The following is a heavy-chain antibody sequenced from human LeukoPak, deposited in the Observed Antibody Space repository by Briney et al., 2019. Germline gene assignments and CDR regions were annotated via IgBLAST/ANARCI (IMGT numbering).Heavy chain of an antibody. V-gene: IGHV3-30*04. J-gene: IGHJ5*02. CDR2: ISYDGSNK. Sequence: PGRSLRLSCAASGFTFSSYAMHWVRQAPGKGLERVTIISYDGSNKYYADSVKGRFTISRDNSKNTLYLQMNSLRTEDTAVYYCARGDKQLVFNRNKGGFDPWGQGTLVTVSS. CDR1: GFTFSSYA. D-gene: IGHD6-13*01. CDR3: ARGDKQLVFNRNKGGFDP.